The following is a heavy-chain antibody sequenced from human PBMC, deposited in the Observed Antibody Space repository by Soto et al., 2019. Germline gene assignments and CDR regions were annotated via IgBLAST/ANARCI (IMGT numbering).Heavy chain of an antibody. J-gene: IGHJ4*02. V-gene: IGHV3-23*01. CDR2: ISSSGGST. Sequence: EVQLLESGGGLIQPGGSLRLSCAASGFTLSTYGMSWVRQAPGKGLEWVSSISSSGGSTLTADSVKGRFTISRDSSQNTLYLQMNSLRAEDTAVYYCAKAPRLHDSSGYYEPFDYWGQGTLVTVSS. CDR1: GFTLSTYG. CDR3: AKAPRLHDSSGYYEPFDY. D-gene: IGHD3-22*01.